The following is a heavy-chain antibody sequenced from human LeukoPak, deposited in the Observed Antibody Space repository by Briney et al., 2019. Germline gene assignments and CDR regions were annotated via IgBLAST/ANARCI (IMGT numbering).Heavy chain of an antibody. CDR2: IKEDGGEG. V-gene: IGHV3-7*03. CDR3: AKAYYDFWSGYPQGAFDI. CDR1: GFTFSSYW. J-gene: IGHJ3*02. Sequence: GGSLRLSCAASGFTFSSYWMTWVRQAPGKGLEWVANIKEDGGEGYYVDSVKGRFTISRDNAKNSLYLQMNSLRAEDMALYYCAKAYYDFWSGYPQGAFDIWGQGTMVTVSS. D-gene: IGHD3-3*01.